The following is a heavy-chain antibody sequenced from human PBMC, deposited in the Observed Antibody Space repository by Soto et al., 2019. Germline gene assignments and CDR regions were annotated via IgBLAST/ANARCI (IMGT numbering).Heavy chain of an antibody. V-gene: IGHV1-69*13. D-gene: IGHD2-15*01. CDR1: GGTFSSYA. CDR2: IIPIFGTA. CDR3: ARPYCSGGSCYSTAWFDP. Sequence: SVKVSCKVSGGTFSSYAISWVRQAPGQGLEWMGGIIPIFGTANYAQKFQGRVTITADESTSTAYMELSSLRSEDTAVYYCARPYCSGGSCYSTAWFDPWGQGTLVTVSS. J-gene: IGHJ5*02.